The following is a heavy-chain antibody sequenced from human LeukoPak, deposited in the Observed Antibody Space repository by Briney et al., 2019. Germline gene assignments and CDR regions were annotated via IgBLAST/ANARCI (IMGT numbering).Heavy chain of an antibody. CDR1: GFTFSSYS. Sequence: GGSLRLSCAASGFTFSSYSMNWVRQAPGKGLEWVSSISSSSSYIYYADSVKGRFTISRDNAKNSLYLQMNSLRAEDTAVYYCATSGHLKYSSSGPGSDYWGQGTLVTVSS. V-gene: IGHV3-21*01. J-gene: IGHJ4*02. CDR2: ISSSSSYI. D-gene: IGHD6-6*01. CDR3: ATSGHLKYSSSGPGSDY.